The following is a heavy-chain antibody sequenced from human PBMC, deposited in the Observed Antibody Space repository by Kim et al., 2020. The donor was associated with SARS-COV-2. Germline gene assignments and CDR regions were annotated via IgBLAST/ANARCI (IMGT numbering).Heavy chain of an antibody. V-gene: IGHV3-21*01. CDR2: SSASRI. Sequence: SSASRIYYADSVKGRFTVSRDNAKNSLYLQMNSLRAEDTAVYYCARGVDYWGQGTLVTVSS. CDR3: ARGVDY. J-gene: IGHJ4*02.